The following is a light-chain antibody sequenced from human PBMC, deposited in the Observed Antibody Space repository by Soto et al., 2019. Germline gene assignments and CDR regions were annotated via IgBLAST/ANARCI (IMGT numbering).Light chain of an antibody. CDR1: SSDIGGYNY. CDR3: SSYTGSSTLYV. J-gene: IGLJ1*01. Sequence: QSVLTQPASVSGSPGQSITISCTGTSSDIGGYNYVSWYQQHPGKVPKLMIFEVSNRPSGVSYRFSGSKSGNTASLTISGLQAEHEADYYCSSYTGSSTLYVFGTGTKVTVL. CDR2: EVS. V-gene: IGLV2-14*01.